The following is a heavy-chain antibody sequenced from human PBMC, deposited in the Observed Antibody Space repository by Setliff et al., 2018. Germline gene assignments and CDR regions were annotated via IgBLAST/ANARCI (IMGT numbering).Heavy chain of an antibody. CDR1: GASISGSAYY. J-gene: IGHJ5*02. Sequence: SETLSLTCNVSGASISGSAYYWGWIRQPPGKGLEWIGSIYYSGSTYYNPSLKSRVTISVDTSKNQFSLKLSSVTAADTAVYYCARHHRGVIISWFDPWGQGTLVTVSS. V-gene: IGHV4-39*01. D-gene: IGHD3-10*01. CDR2: IYYSGST. CDR3: ARHHRGVIISWFDP.